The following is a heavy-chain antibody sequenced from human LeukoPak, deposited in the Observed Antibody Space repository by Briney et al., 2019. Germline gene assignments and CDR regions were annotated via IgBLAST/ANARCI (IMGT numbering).Heavy chain of an antibody. CDR1: GGSISSYY. CDR2: IYYSGST. V-gene: IGHV4-59*01. Sequence: PSETLSLTCTVSGGSISSYYWSWIRQPPGKGLEWIGYIYYSGSTNYNPSLKSRVTISVDTSKNQFSLKLSSVTAADTAVYYCARWGYYDSSGYSSDAFDIWGQGTMVTVSS. J-gene: IGHJ3*02. D-gene: IGHD3-22*01. CDR3: ARWGYYDSSGYSSDAFDI.